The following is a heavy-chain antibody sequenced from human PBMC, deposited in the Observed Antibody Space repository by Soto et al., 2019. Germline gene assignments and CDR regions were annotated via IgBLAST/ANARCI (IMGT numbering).Heavy chain of an antibody. CDR2: SPGGDVS. D-gene: IGHD1-20*01. CDR1: GFTVSNTY. Sequence: GGSLRLSCAASGFTVSNTYMTWVRQPPGKGLECVSTVSPGGDVSHYTDSVKGRFTISRDNSRRTLHLQMDSLRAEDAAVYFCVRRAITATTNWGAFDVWGQGTVVTVSS. V-gene: IGHV3-53*01. J-gene: IGHJ3*01. CDR3: VRRAITATTNWGAFDV.